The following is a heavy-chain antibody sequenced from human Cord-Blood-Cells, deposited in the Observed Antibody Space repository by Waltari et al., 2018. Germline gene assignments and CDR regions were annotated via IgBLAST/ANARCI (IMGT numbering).Heavy chain of an antibody. CDR1: GFTFSSYA. D-gene: IGHD1-26*01. V-gene: IGHV3-30-3*01. CDR3: ARAGSSLDAFDI. Sequence: QVQLVASGGGVVQPGRSLRLSCAASGFTFSSYAMPWVRQAPGKGLEWVAVISYDGSNKYYADSVKGRFTISRDNSKNTLYLQMNSLRAEDTAVYYCARAGSSLDAFDIWGQGTMVTVSS. J-gene: IGHJ3*02. CDR2: ISYDGSNK.